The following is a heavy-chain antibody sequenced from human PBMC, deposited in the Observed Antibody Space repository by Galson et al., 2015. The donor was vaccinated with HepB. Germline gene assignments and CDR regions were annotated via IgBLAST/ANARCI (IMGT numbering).Heavy chain of an antibody. CDR1: GFTVSDNY. CDR2: IYSGGST. V-gene: IGHV3-53*01. J-gene: IGHJ4*02. Sequence: SLRLSCAASGFTVSDNYMSWVRQAPGKGLEWVSVIYSGGSTYYADSVKGRFTISRDNSKNTLYLHMNSLRAEDTAVYYCASLTSFDYWGQGTLVTVSS. CDR3: ASLTSFDY.